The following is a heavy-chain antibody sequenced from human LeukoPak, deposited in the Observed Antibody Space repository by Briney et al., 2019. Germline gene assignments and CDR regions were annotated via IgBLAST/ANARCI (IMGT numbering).Heavy chain of an antibody. CDR2: ISAYNGNT. CDR1: GYTFTSYG. V-gene: IGHV1-18*01. CDR3: ARVPSEGSGGGPYYYYYMDV. D-gene: IGHD3-10*01. J-gene: IGHJ6*03. Sequence: GASVKVSCKASGYTFTSYGISWVRQAPGQGLEWMGWISAYNGNTNYAQKLQGRVTMTTDTSTSTAYMELSSLRSEDTAVYYCARVPSEGSGGGPYYYYYMDVWGKGTTVTVSS.